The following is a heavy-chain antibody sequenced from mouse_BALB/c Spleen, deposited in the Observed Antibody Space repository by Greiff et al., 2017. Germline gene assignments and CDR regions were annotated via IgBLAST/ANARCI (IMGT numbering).Heavy chain of an antibody. CDR3: TRSELMDY. Sequence: VKLMESGAELVKPGASVKLSCKASGYTFTSYYMYWVKQRPGQGLEWIGEINPSNGGTNFNEKFKSKATLSVDKSSSTAYMQLSSLTSEDSAVYYCTRSELMDYWGQGTSVTVSS. CDR2: INPSNGGT. CDR1: GYTFTSYY. V-gene: IGHV1S81*02. J-gene: IGHJ4*01.